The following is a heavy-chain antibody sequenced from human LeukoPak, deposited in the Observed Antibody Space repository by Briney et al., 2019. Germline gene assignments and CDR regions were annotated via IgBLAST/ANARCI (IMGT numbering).Heavy chain of an antibody. Sequence: PSETLSLTCSVSGGSISSYYWSWIRQPPGKGLEWIGYIYYSGSTTYNPSLKSRVTISVDTSNHQFSLKLSSVTAADTAVYYCARGVTAYPYYFDYWGQGTLVTVSS. CDR3: ARGVTAYPYYFDY. V-gene: IGHV4-59*01. J-gene: IGHJ4*02. CDR1: GGSISSYY. CDR2: IYYSGST. D-gene: IGHD2-21*02.